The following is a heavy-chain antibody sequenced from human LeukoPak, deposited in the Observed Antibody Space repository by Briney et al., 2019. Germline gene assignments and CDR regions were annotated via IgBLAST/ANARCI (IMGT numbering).Heavy chain of an antibody. CDR3: ARDLKRGYSSGRYSWGTGSSNDF. CDR2: ISPYNSNT. Sequence: GASVKVSCKASGYTFTSYGISWVRRAPGQGLEWMGWISPYNSNTYYAQNLQGRVTMTTDTSTSTTYMELRSLRSDDTAVYYCARDLKRGYSSGRYSWGTGSSNDFWGQGTLVTVSS. CDR1: GYTFTSYG. D-gene: IGHD6-19*01. V-gene: IGHV1-18*01. J-gene: IGHJ4*02.